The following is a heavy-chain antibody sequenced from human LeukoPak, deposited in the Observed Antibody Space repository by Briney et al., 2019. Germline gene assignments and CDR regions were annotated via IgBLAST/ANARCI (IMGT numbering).Heavy chain of an antibody. CDR2: IASSGSTI. D-gene: IGHD6-19*01. CDR1: GFTLSSYE. V-gene: IGHV3-48*03. Sequence: GGSLRLSCPGSGFTLSSYEMNWVRQAPGKGLEWVSYIASSGSTIHYADSVKGRFTISRDNAKNSLYLQMDSLRGEDTAVYYCARVRGWFDWGQGTLVTVSS. CDR3: ARVRGWFD. J-gene: IGHJ4*02.